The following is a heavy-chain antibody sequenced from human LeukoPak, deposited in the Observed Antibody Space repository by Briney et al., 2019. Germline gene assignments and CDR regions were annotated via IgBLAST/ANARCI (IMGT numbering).Heavy chain of an antibody. CDR1: GYTFTGDD. Sequence: GASVKVSCKASGYTFTGDDMHGVRQAPGQGLECMGWINPNNGGTRYAKKFQDRVSMTRDTSISTAYMELSRLRFDDTAVYYCARVDWDLVGGGFDYWGQGTLVPVSS. V-gene: IGHV1-2*02. CDR2: INPNNGGT. D-gene: IGHD3/OR15-3a*01. CDR3: ARVDWDLVGGGFDY. J-gene: IGHJ4*02.